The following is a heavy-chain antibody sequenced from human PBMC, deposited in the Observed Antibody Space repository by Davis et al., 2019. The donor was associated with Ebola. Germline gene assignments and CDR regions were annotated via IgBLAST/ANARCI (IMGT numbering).Heavy chain of an antibody. CDR3: AKAGRLRLGELSPWGGAFDI. CDR1: GFTFDDYA. D-gene: IGHD3-16*02. Sequence: PGGSLRLSCAASGFTFDDYAMHWVRQAPGKGLEWVSGISWNSGSIGYADSVKGRFTISRDNAKNSLYLQMNSLRAEDTALYYCAKAGRLRLGELSPWGGAFDIWGQGTMVTVSS. CDR2: ISWNSGSI. V-gene: IGHV3-9*01. J-gene: IGHJ3*02.